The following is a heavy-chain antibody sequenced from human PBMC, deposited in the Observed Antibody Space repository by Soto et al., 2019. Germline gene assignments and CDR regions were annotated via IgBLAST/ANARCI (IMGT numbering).Heavy chain of an antibody. D-gene: IGHD7-27*01. CDR3: ARGRYCLTGRCFPNWFDP. J-gene: IGHJ5*02. CDR1: GDSISNLDYF. Sequence: SETLSLTCSVSGDSISNLDYFWAWIRQPPGQALEYIGYIYKSATTYYNPSFESRVAISVDTSKSQFSLNLTSVTAADTAVYFCARGRYCLTGRCFPNWFDPWGQGALVTVSS. CDR2: IYKSATT. V-gene: IGHV4-30-4*01.